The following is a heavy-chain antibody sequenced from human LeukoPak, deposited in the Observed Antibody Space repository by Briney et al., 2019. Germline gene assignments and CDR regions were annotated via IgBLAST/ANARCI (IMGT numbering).Heavy chain of an antibody. J-gene: IGHJ4*02. D-gene: IGHD2-2*01. CDR1: GFTFSSYS. Sequence: PGGSLRLSCAASGFTFSSYSMNWVRQAPGKGREWISYIGISSGNTKYADSVQGRFTISGDKAKNSVYLQMNSLRVEDTAVYYCARDTKYAFDNWGQGTLVTVSS. CDR2: IGISSGNT. CDR3: ARDTKYAFDN. V-gene: IGHV3-48*01.